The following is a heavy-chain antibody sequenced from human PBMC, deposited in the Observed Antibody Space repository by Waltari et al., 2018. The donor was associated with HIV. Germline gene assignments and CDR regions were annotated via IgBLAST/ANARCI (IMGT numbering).Heavy chain of an antibody. Sequence: QVQLVQSGAEVKKPGSSVKVSCKASGGTFSSYAISWMRQAPGQGLEWMGGIIPIFETSNYAQKFQGRVTITADESTSTAYMELSSLRSDDTAVYYCARELKQLSPQDYDSPPRGFDIWGQGTMVTVSS. V-gene: IGHV1-69*12. D-gene: IGHD3-22*01. J-gene: IGHJ3*02. CDR1: GGTFSSYA. CDR2: IIPIFETS. CDR3: ARELKQLSPQDYDSPPRGFDI.